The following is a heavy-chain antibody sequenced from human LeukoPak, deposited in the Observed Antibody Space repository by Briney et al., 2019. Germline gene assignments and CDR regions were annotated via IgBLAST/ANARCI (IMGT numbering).Heavy chain of an antibody. J-gene: IGHJ4*02. CDR1: GFTFSAYN. D-gene: IGHD5-18*01. V-gene: IGHV3-23*01. CDR3: ATYRQVLLPFES. Sequence: GGSLRLSCAASGFTFSAYNMNWVRRTPGKGLEWVSSILQGGGEIHYADSVRGRFTISRDNSKSTLFLEMNSLRAEDTAIYYCATYRQVLLPFESWGQGTLVTVSS. CDR2: ILQGGGEI.